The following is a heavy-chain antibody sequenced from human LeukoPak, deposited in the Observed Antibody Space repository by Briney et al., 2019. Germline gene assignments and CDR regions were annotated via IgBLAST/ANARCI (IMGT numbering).Heavy chain of an antibody. D-gene: IGHD1-26*01. J-gene: IGHJ2*01. Sequence: SEPLSLTCTVSGGSINSGGYYWRWIRQHPGKGLEWIGYIYYSGSTYYNPSLKSRVSISVDTSKNQFSLKLSSVTAADTAVYYCAREVERWYFDLWGRGTLVTVSS. CDR2: IYYSGST. CDR1: GGSINSGGYY. CDR3: AREVERWYFDL. V-gene: IGHV4-31*03.